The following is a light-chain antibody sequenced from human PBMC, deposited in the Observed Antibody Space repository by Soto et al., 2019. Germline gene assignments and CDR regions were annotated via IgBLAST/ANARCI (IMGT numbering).Light chain of an antibody. CDR2: GAS. Sequence: EIVLTQSPGTLSLSPGGRASLSCRASQSVGPYLAWYQQKPGQAPRLLIYGASSRATGIPDRFSGSGSGTDFALTISRLEPEDFAVYFCQQNANSPFTFGPGTKVDIK. V-gene: IGKV3-20*01. J-gene: IGKJ3*01. CDR1: QSVGPY. CDR3: QQNANSPFT.